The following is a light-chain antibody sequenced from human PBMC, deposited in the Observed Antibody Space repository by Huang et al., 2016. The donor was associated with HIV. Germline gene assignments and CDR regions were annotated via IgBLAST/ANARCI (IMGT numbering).Light chain of an antibody. CDR3: QQSYRTPDT. CDR2: DAS. J-gene: IGKJ1*01. Sequence: DIQMTQSPSSLSASVGDRVTITCRASQSITTSLNWYQQRPGKAPKLLIYDASTFQSGVPSRFSGSGSGTDFTLTISSLQPEDFATYHCQQSYRTPDTFGQGTKVEIK. V-gene: IGKV1-39*01. CDR1: QSITTS.